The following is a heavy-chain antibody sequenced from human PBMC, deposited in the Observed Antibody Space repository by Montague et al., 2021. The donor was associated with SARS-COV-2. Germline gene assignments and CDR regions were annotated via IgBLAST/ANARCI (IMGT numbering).Heavy chain of an antibody. J-gene: IGHJ6*02. D-gene: IGHD3-9*01. Sequence: TLSLTSTVSGGSISTGSYYWSWIRQPAGKGLEGIGRIYTSGSTNYXPSLKSRVTISVDTSKNQFSLKLSSVTAADTAVYYCARGPHYDILTSYYKDGMDVWGQGTTVTVSS. CDR3: ARGPHYDILTSYYKDGMDV. V-gene: IGHV4-61*02. CDR1: GGSISTGSYY. CDR2: IYTSGST.